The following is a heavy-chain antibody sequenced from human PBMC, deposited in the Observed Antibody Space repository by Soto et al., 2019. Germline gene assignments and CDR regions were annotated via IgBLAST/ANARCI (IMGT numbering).Heavy chain of an antibody. V-gene: IGHV3-11*01. CDR1: GFTFSDYY. Sequence: QVQLVESGGGLVKPGGSLRLSCAASGFTFSDYYMSWIRQAPGKGLEWVSYISSSGSIIYYTDSVKGRFTISRDNAKNSLYLQIKSLRAEDTAVYYWARDLVNYDSDVSFDSWGQGPLVTFPS. CDR3: ARDLVNYDSDVSFDS. CDR2: ISSSGSII. J-gene: IGHJ4*02. D-gene: IGHD3-22*01.